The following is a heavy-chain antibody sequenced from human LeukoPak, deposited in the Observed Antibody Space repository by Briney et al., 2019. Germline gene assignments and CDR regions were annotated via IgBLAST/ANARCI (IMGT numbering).Heavy chain of an antibody. Sequence: GSLRLSCSASGFTLSTYPMHWVRQAPGKGLEYVSTIFTNADLTSYAASVRGRFSTSRDNSKNTLYLQMSSLRPEGTAVYYCVKSPSDGVDVWGQGPRSLSP. CDR1: GFTLSTYP. CDR3: VKSPSDGVDV. V-gene: IGHV3-64D*09. CDR2: IFTNADLT. J-gene: IGHJ6*02.